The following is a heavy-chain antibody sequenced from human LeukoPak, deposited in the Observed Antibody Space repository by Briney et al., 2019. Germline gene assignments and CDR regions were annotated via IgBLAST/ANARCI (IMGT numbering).Heavy chain of an antibody. CDR2: ISYDGSNK. V-gene: IGHV3-30*04. CDR3: AREEWLGGFDWGQQDPYYYYYGMDV. Sequence: PGGSLRLSCAASGFTFSSYAMHWVRQAPGKGLEWVAVISYDGSNKYYADSVKGRFTISRDNSKNTLYLQMNSLRAEDTAVYYCAREEWLGGFDWGQQDPYYYYYGMDVWGQGTTVTVSS. D-gene: IGHD3-3*01. J-gene: IGHJ6*02. CDR1: GFTFSSYA.